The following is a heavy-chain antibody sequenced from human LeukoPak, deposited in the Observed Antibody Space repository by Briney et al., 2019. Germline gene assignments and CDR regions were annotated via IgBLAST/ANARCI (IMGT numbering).Heavy chain of an antibody. CDR2: ISAYNGNT. Sequence: ASVKVSCKASGYTFTSYGISWVRQAPGQGLEWMGWISAYNGNTNYAQKLQGRVTMTTDTSTSTAYMELRSLRSDDTAVYYCARVMVVAATPHIETYNWFDPWGQGTLVTVSS. J-gene: IGHJ5*02. CDR3: ARVMVVAATPHIETYNWFDP. V-gene: IGHV1-18*01. D-gene: IGHD2-15*01. CDR1: GYTFTSYG.